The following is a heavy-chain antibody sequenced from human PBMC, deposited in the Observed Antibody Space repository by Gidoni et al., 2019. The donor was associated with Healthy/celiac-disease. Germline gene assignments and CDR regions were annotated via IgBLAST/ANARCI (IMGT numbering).Heavy chain of an antibody. CDR2: ISGSGGST. CDR1: GFTLSSMA. V-gene: IGHV3-23*01. Sequence: EVQLLESGGGLVQPGGSLRLPCAASGFTLSSMARSWVRQAPGKGLECDSAISGSGGSTYDADSVKGRFTISRDNSKNTLYLQMNSLRAEDTAVYYCAKDGNDFWSGYYGGIFDYWGQGTLVTVSS. D-gene: IGHD3-3*01. J-gene: IGHJ4*02. CDR3: AKDGNDFWSGYYGGIFDY.